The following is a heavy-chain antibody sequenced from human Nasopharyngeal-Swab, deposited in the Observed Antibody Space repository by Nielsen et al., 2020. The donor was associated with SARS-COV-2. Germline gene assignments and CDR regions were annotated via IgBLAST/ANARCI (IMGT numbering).Heavy chain of an antibody. J-gene: IGHJ4*02. V-gene: IGHV3-9*01. D-gene: IGHD6-19*01. CDR2: ISWNSGSI. CDR1: GFTFSSYS. Sequence: GGSLRLSCAASGFTFSSYSMNWVRQAPGKGLEWVSGISWNSGSIGYADSVKGRFTISRDNAKNSLYLQMNSLRAEDTALYYCAGSGWEDYYFDYWGQGTLVTVSS. CDR3: AGSGWEDYYFDY.